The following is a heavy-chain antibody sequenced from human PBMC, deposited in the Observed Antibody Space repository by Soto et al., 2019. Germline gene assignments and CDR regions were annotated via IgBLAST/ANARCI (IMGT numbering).Heavy chain of an antibody. D-gene: IGHD6-19*01. J-gene: IGHJ6*02. Sequence: PGGSLRLSCAASGFTFSSYGMHWVRQAPGKGLEWVAVISYDGSNKYYADSVKGRFTISRDNSKNTLYLQMNSLRAEDTAVYYCAKDTSASGIAVAGTLDYYYGMDVWGQGTTVTVS. CDR1: GFTFSSYG. V-gene: IGHV3-30*18. CDR3: AKDTSASGIAVAGTLDYYYGMDV. CDR2: ISYDGSNK.